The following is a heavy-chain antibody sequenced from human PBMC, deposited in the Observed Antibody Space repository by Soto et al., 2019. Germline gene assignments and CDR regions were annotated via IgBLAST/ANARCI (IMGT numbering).Heavy chain of an antibody. Sequence: QVQLQESGPGLVKPSGTLSLTCAVSGGSISSSNWWSWVRQTPGKGLEWIGEIYHSGSTNYNPSLKSRVTMSVDTSKNQFSLKLSAVPAADTAVYYCARELLYYYGMDVWGQGTTVTVSS. V-gene: IGHV4-4*02. D-gene: IGHD3-10*01. J-gene: IGHJ6*02. CDR1: GGSISSSNW. CDR2: IYHSGST. CDR3: ARELLYYYGMDV.